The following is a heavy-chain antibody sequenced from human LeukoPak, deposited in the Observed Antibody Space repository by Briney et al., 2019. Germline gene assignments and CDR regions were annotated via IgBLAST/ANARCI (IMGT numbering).Heavy chain of an antibody. J-gene: IGHJ6*03. CDR3: ARDRGEVLWFGESPFYYYYMDV. Sequence: PSETLSLTCTVSGGSISSGSYYWSWIRQPAGKGLEWIGRIYTSGSTNYNPSLKSRVTISVDTSKNQFSLKLSSVTAADTAVYYCARDRGEVLWFGESPFYYYYMDVWGKGTTVTVSS. V-gene: IGHV4-61*02. CDR1: GGSISSGSYY. CDR2: IYTSGST. D-gene: IGHD3-10*01.